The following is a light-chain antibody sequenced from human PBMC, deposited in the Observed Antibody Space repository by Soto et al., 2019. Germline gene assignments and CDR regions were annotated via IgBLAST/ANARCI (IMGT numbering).Light chain of an antibody. CDR3: QQLNTYPLT. J-gene: IGKJ4*02. V-gene: IGKV1-9*01. Sequence: DIQLTQSPSFLSASVGDRVTITCRASQGISSYLAWYQQKPGKAPKLLIYAASTLQSGVPSRFSGSGSGTEFTLTISSLQHEDFATYYWQQLNTYPLTFGGGTKVEIK. CDR2: AAS. CDR1: QGISSY.